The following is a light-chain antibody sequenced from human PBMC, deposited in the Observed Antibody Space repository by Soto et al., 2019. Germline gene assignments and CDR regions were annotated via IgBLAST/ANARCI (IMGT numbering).Light chain of an antibody. Sequence: SVLTQPPSASGTPGQRVTISCSGSSSNIGGNAVNWFQQLPGTAPKLLIYAHNSRPSGVPDRFSGSKSGTSASLAISGLQSDDEADYYCAAWDDSLDGYVFGTGTKLTVL. V-gene: IGLV1-44*01. CDR2: AHN. J-gene: IGLJ1*01. CDR3: AAWDDSLDGYV. CDR1: SSNIGGNA.